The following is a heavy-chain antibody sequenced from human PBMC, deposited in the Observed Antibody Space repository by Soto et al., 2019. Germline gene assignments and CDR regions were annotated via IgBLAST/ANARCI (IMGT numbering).Heavy chain of an antibody. Sequence: GGSLRLSCAASGFTFSSYAMSWVRQAPGKGLEWVSAISGSGGSTYYADSVKGRFTISRDNSKNTPYLQMNSLRAEDTAVYYCAKREHYYDSSGYSGPFDYWGQGTLVTVSS. CDR1: GFTFSSYA. CDR2: ISGSGGST. D-gene: IGHD3-22*01. CDR3: AKREHYYDSSGYSGPFDY. J-gene: IGHJ4*02. V-gene: IGHV3-23*01.